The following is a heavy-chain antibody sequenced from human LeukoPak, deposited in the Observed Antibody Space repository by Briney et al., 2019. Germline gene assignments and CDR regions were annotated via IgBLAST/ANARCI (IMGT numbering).Heavy chain of an antibody. CDR1: GGTFSSYA. V-gene: IGHV1-69*13. CDR2: IIPIFGTA. J-gene: IGHJ4*02. CDR3: ARNANCTNGVCYPYFDY. Sequence: ASVKVSCKASGGTFSSYAISWVRQAPGQGLEWMGGIIPIFGTANYAQKFQGRVTITADESTSTAYMELSSLRSEDTAVYYCARNANCTNGVCYPYFDYWGQGTLVTVSS. D-gene: IGHD2-8*01.